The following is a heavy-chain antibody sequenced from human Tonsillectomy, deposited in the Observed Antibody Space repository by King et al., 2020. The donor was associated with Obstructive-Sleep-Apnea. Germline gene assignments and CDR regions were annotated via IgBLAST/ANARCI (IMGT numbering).Heavy chain of an antibody. D-gene: IGHD3-10*01. Sequence: QLQESGPGLVKSSQTLSLTCSVSGGSITSGGHYWTWIRQLPGKGLEWIGYIYYSGNTYYNPSLKSRVNISVDTSKKQFSLKLNSVTAADTAVYYCAGSGMSPGCTSSHFFHLPGNDGWGQGTTVIAPS. CDR1: GGSITSGGHY. J-gene: IGHJ6*02. CDR2: IYYSGNT. V-gene: IGHV4-31*03. CDR3: AGSGMSPGCTSSHFFHLPGNDG.